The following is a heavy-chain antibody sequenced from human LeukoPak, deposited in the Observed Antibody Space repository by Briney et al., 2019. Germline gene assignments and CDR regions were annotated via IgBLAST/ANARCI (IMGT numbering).Heavy chain of an antibody. D-gene: IGHD3-3*01. Sequence: PGGSLRLSCAASGFTFSSYWMHWVRQAPGKGLVWVSRINSDGSSTSYADSVKGRFTISRDNAKNTLYLQMNSLRAEDTAVYYCARRGWGYDFWSGYYYYMDVWGKGTTVTVSS. V-gene: IGHV3-74*01. CDR2: INSDGSST. CDR3: ARRGWGYDFWSGYYYYMDV. J-gene: IGHJ6*03. CDR1: GFTFSSYW.